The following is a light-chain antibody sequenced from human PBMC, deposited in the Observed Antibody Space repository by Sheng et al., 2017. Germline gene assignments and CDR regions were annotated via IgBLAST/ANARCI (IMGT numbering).Light chain of an antibody. CDR3: HKYDSAPLT. J-gene: IGKJ4*01. CDR1: QGISNY. CDR2: AAS. V-gene: IGKV1-27*01. Sequence: DIQMTQSPSSLSASVGDRVTITCRASQGISNYLAWYQQRPGKVPKLLIYAASTLKSGVPSRFSGSGSGTDFTLTISSLQPEDVATYFCHKYDSAPLT.